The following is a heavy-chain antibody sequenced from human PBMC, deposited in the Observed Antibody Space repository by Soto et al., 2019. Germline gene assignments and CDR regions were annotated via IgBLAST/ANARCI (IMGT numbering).Heavy chain of an antibody. CDR1: GGTFSSYA. CDR2: IIPIFGTA. V-gene: IGHV1-69*13. J-gene: IGHJ3*02. Sequence: SSVKGSCKASGGTFSSYAISWVRQAPGQGLEWMGGIIPIFGTANYAQKFQGRVTITADESTSTAYMELSSLRYEDTAVYYCASDRRYCRGGSCYGPQDAFDIWGHGTMVTVS. CDR3: ASDRRYCRGGSCYGPQDAFDI. D-gene: IGHD2-15*01.